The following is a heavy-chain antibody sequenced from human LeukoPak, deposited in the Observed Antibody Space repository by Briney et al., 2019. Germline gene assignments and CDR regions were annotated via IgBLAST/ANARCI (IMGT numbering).Heavy chain of an antibody. CDR2: IYHSGST. CDR3: ARARGDGLDY. D-gene: IGHD5-24*01. V-gene: IGHV4-30-2*01. Sequence: SETLCLTCTVSGGSLSSGGYYWGWVRQPPGKGLEWIVYIYHSGSTYYNPSLNSRVTLSVDRSRHQFSLKLSSVTAADTAVYSCARARGDGLDYWGQGTLVTVSS. CDR1: GGSLSSGGYY. J-gene: IGHJ4*02.